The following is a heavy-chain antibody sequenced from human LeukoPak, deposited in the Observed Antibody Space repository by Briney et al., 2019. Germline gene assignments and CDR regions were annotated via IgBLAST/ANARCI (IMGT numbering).Heavy chain of an antibody. CDR2: IWYDGSKK. CDR3: ARDRAARYFDY. J-gene: IGHJ4*02. V-gene: IGHV3-33*08. CDR1: GFTFSTYT. Sequence: GKSLRLSCAASGFTFSTYTMHWVRQAPGKGLEWVAVIWYDGSKKYYADAVKGRLTISRDNSKNMLYLDMNSLRVEDTAVYYCARDRAARYFDYWGQGTLVTVSS.